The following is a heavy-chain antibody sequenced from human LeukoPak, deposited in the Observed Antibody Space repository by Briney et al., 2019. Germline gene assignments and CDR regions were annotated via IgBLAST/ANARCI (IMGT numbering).Heavy chain of an antibody. Sequence: GESLKISCKGSGYSFSDYWIGWVRQMPGKGLELLGIIFPGDSDIKYSPSFQGQVTISAERSISTAYLQWSSLKASDTARYYCARYGHEGCTGGRCYRSFYYYGMDVWGLGTTVTVSS. CDR3: ARYGHEGCTGGRCYRSFYYYGMDV. V-gene: IGHV5-51*01. D-gene: IGHD2-15*01. CDR1: GYSFSDYW. J-gene: IGHJ6*02. CDR2: IFPGDSDI.